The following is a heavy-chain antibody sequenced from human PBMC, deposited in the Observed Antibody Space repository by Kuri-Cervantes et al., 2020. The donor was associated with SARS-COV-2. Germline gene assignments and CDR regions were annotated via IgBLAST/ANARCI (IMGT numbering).Heavy chain of an antibody. D-gene: IGHD2-8*01. Sequence: GESLKISCKASGYTFTGYYMHWVRQAPGQGLEWMGWINPNSGGTNYAQKFQGWVTMTSDTSISTVYMELSRLRSDDTAVYYCARSTPFRRLMVISQGGAFDIWGQGTMVTV. V-gene: IGHV1-2*04. CDR1: GYTFTGYY. CDR3: ARSTPFRRLMVISQGGAFDI. CDR2: INPNSGGT. J-gene: IGHJ3*02.